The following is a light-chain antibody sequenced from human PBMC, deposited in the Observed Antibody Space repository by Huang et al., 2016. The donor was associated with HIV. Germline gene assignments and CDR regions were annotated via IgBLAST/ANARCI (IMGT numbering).Light chain of an antibody. CDR3: QHYGGSPAP. CDR2: DAS. V-gene: IGKV3-20*01. J-gene: IGKJ4*01. Sequence: EIVLTQSPGTLSLSPGERATLSCRASQSVRGRLAWYQQKPGQAPRLRIYDASSRATGIPDRVRGSGSGTDFTLTINRLATEDFAVYYCQHYGGSPAPFGGGTKVEIK. CDR1: QSVRGR.